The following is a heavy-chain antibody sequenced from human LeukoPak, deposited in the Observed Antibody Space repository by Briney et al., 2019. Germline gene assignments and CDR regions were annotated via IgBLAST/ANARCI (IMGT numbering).Heavy chain of an antibody. Sequence: GGSLRLSCVVSGFTLSNYWMHWVRQAPGKGLVWVSRINTDGSSTSYADSVKGRFTISRDNAKNTHYLQMNSLRAEDTAVYYCAREGSLGQQLPPDYWGQGTLVTVSS. J-gene: IGHJ4*02. CDR2: INTDGSST. CDR1: GFTLSNYW. CDR3: AREGSLGQQLPPDY. V-gene: IGHV3-74*01. D-gene: IGHD6-13*01.